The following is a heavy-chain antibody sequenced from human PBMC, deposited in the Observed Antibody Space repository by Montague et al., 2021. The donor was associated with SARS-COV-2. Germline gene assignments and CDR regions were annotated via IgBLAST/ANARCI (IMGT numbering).Heavy chain of an antibody. CDR3: ARQPTRGITIFGVVTDYGMDV. V-gene: IGHV4-39*01. J-gene: IGHJ6*02. D-gene: IGHD3-3*01. CDR2: IYYSGST. CDR1: GGSISSSSYY. Sequence: SETLSLTCTVSGGSISSSSYYWGWIRQPPGKGLEWIGSIYYSGSTXYNPSLKSRVTISVDTFKNQFSLKLSSVTAADTAVYYCARQPTRGITIFGVVTDYGMDVWGQGTTVTVSS.